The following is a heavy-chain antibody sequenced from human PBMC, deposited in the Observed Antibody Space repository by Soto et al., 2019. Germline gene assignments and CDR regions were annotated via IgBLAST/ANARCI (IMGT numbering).Heavy chain of an antibody. D-gene: IGHD2-8*01. J-gene: IGHJ4*02. CDR2: ISDTIGAT. Sequence: EVKLLESGGGLVQPGGSLKLSCAASGFIFSAYAMSWVRQAPGKGLEWVSTISDTIGATDYADSVKGRFTISRDISRNTLYLQMNSLKDEDTAVYYCASGQCGTNCYIFEYWGQGTLVTVSS. CDR1: GFIFSAYA. CDR3: ASGQCGTNCYIFEY. V-gene: IGHV3-23*01.